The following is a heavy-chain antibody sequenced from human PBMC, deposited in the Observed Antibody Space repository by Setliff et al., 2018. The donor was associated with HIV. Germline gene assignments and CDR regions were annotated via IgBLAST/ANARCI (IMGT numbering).Heavy chain of an antibody. CDR1: GGSFSGYY. Sequence: PSETLSLTCAVYGGSFSGYYWSWIRQPPGKGLEWIGEINHSGSTNYNPSLKSRVTISVGTSKNQFSLKLSSVTAADTAVYYCAGTGVYAGAFDIWGQGTMVTVS. V-gene: IGHV4-34*01. CDR3: AGTGVYAGAFDI. CDR2: INHSGST. D-gene: IGHD2-8*01. J-gene: IGHJ3*02.